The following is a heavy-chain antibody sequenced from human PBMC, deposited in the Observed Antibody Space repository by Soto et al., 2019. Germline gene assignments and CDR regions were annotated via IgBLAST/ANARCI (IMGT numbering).Heavy chain of an antibody. CDR1: GFTFSSYS. CDR2: ISSSSSYI. J-gene: IGHJ4*02. CDR3: ARDDGEGVGDY. D-gene: IGHD3-3*01. Sequence: EVQLVESGGGLVKPGGSLRLSCAASGFTFSSYSMNWVRQAPGKGLGWVSSISSSSSYIYYEDSAKGRFTISRDNAKNSLYLQMNSLRAEDTAVYYCARDDGEGVGDYWGQGTLVTVSS. V-gene: IGHV3-21*01.